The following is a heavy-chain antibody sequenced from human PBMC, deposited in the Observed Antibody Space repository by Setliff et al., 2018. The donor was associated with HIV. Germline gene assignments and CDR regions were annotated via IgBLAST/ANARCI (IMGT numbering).Heavy chain of an antibody. J-gene: IGHJ6*02. D-gene: IGHD6-19*01. Sequence: ASVKVSCKASGYTFTSYAMNWVRQAPGQGLEWMGWINTNTGNPTYAQGFTGRFVFSLDTSVSTAYLQISSLKAGDTAVYYCARVGSSGWRYYYYGMDVWGQGTTVTVSS. CDR2: INTNTGNP. CDR1: GYTFTSYA. V-gene: IGHV7-4-1*02. CDR3: ARVGSSGWRYYYYGMDV.